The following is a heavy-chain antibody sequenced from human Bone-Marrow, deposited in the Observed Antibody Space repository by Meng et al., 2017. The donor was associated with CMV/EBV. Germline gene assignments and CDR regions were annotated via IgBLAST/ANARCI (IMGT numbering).Heavy chain of an antibody. CDR2: IIPIFGTA. D-gene: IGHD3-3*01. J-gene: IGHJ3*02. CDR1: GGTFSSYA. V-gene: IGHV1-69*05. Sequence: SVKVSCKASGGTFSSYAISWVRQAPGQGLEWMGGIIPIFGTANYAQKFQGRVTITTYESTSTAYMELSSLRSEDTAVYYCARNLEEMGGHDAFDIWGQGTMVTVSS. CDR3: ARNLEEMGGHDAFDI.